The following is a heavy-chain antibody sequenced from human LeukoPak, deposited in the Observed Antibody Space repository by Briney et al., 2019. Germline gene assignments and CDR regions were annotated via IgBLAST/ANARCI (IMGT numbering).Heavy chain of an antibody. J-gene: IGHJ4*02. CDR1: GGSISNSNYY. D-gene: IGHD5-12*01. CDR3: ARHPTLSGYEYYFDK. V-gene: IGHV4-39*01. CDR2: IYYSGNI. Sequence: SQTLSLTCNVSGGSISNSNYYWAWIRQPPGKGLEWIGSIYYSGNIYYNPSLRSRVTLSVDTSKNQFSLKLSSVTVADTAVYYCARHPTLSGYEYYFDKWGQGTLVTVSS.